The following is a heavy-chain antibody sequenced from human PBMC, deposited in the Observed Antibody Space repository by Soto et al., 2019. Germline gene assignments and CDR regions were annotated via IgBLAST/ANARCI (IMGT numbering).Heavy chain of an antibody. D-gene: IGHD3-22*01. J-gene: IGHJ5*02. V-gene: IGHV4-59*01. CDR2: IYYSGST. Sequence: SETLSLTCTVSGGSISSYYWSWIRQPPGKGLEWIGYIYYSGSTNYNPSLKSRVTISVDTAKNQFSLKLSSVSAADTAVYYCARERSYYYDSSGYRGFDPWGQETLLTVAS. CDR3: ARERSYYYDSSGYRGFDP. CDR1: GGSISSYY.